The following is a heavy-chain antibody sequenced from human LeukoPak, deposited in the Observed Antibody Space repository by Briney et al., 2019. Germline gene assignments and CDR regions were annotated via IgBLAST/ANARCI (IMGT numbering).Heavy chain of an antibody. CDR3: ARAALGYYYMGV. CDR2: IYHSGST. D-gene: IGHD3-16*01. Sequence: SETLSLTCTVSGYSISSGYYWGWIRQPPGKGLEWIGSIYHSGSTYYNPSLKSRVTISVDTSKNQFSLKLSSVTAADTAVYYCARAALGYYYMGVWGKGTTVTVSS. V-gene: IGHV4-38-2*02. J-gene: IGHJ6*03. CDR1: GYSISSGYY.